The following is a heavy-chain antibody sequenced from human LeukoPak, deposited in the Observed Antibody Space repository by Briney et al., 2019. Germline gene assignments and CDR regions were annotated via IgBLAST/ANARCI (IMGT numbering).Heavy chain of an antibody. V-gene: IGHV4-61*02. Sequence: SQTLSLTCTVSGGSISSGSYYWSWIRQPAGKGLEWIGRIYTSGSTNYNPSLKSRVTISVDTSKNQFSLKLSSVTAADTAVYYCARGVYYGSGSHQIDYWGQGTLVTVSS. CDR1: GGSISSGSYY. CDR3: ARGVYYGSGSHQIDY. J-gene: IGHJ4*02. D-gene: IGHD3-10*01. CDR2: IYTSGST.